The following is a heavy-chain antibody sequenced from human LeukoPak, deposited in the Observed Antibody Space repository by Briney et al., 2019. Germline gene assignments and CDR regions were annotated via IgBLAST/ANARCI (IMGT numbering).Heavy chain of an antibody. CDR2: ISGSGGST. CDR1: GFTFSSYA. J-gene: IGHJ4*02. V-gene: IGHV3-23*01. D-gene: IGHD4-17*01. CDR3: AKALTTVTTYDMYY. Sequence: GGSLRLSCAASGFTFSSYAMSWVRQAPGKGLEWVSAISGSGGSTYYADPVKGRFTISRDNSKNTLYLQMNSLRAEDTAVYYCAKALTTVTTYDMYYWGQGTLVTVSS.